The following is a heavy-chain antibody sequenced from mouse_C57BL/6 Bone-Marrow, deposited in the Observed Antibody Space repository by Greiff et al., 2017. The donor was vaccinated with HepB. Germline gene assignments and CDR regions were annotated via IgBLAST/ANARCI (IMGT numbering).Heavy chain of an antibody. CDR1: GYTFTSYW. J-gene: IGHJ2*01. V-gene: IGHV1-59*01. D-gene: IGHD1-1*02. CDR2: IDPSDSYT. CDR3: ARYGY. Sequence: QVQLQQPGAELVRPGTSVKLSCKASGYTFTSYWMHWVKQRPGQGLEWIGVIDPSDSYTNYNQKFKGKATLTVDTSSSPAYLQLSSLTSEDSAVYYCARYGYWGQGTTLTVSS.